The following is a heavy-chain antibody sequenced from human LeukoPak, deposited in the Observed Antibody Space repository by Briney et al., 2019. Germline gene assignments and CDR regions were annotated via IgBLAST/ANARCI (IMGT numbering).Heavy chain of an antibody. J-gene: IGHJ4*02. CDR1: GFAFSSYG. D-gene: IGHD2-21*02. V-gene: IGHV3-30*18. Sequence: GGSLRLSCAASGFAFSSYGMHWVRQSPDKGLEWVAVILYDGIDKYYADSVKGRFTISRDNSKNTLYLQMNSLRAEDTAVYYCAKRLPVVGDRNRAFDYWGQGTLVTVSS. CDR2: ILYDGIDK. CDR3: AKRLPVVGDRNRAFDY.